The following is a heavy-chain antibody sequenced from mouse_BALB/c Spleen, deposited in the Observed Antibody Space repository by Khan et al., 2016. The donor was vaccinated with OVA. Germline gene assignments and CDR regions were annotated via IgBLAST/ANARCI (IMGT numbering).Heavy chain of an antibody. V-gene: IGHV14-3*02. Sequence: VRLQQSGAELVKPGASVKLSCTASGFNINDTCLHWVKQRPEQGLEWIGRIDPANGDTKYDPKFQAKATITADTPSNIAYLQRSSLTSEDTAVYCCARSNSLWTMDYWGKGTSVTVSS. CDR1: GFNINDTC. J-gene: IGHJ4*01. D-gene: IGHD1-1*01. CDR3: ARSNSLWTMDY. CDR2: IDPANGDT.